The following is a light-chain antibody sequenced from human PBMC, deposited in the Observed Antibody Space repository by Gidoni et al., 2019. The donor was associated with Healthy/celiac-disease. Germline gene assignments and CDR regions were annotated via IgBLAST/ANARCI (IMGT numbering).Light chain of an antibody. CDR3: QQYYSTPCT. CDR1: QSVLYSSNNKNY. J-gene: IGKJ2*02. V-gene: IGKV4-1*01. CDR2: WAS. Sequence: DLVMTPSPDSLALSLGERATINCKSSQSVLYSSNNKNYLAWYQQKPGQPPKLLIYWASTRESGVPDRFSGSGSGTDFTLTISSLQAEDVAVYYCQQYYSTPCTFXXXTKLEIK.